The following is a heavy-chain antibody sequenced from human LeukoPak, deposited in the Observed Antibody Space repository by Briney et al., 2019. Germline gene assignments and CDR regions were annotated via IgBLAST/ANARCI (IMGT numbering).Heavy chain of an antibody. V-gene: IGHV3-11*01. CDR1: GFTFSDYY. CDR2: ISSSGSTI. Sequence: GGSLRLSCAASGFTFSDYYMSWIRQAPGKGLEWVSYISSSGSTIYYADSVKGRFTISRDNAKNSLYLQMNSLRAEDTAVYYCARYIAVAGTRYCDSWGQGTLVTVSS. J-gene: IGHJ4*02. D-gene: IGHD6-19*01. CDR3: ARYIAVAGTRYCDS.